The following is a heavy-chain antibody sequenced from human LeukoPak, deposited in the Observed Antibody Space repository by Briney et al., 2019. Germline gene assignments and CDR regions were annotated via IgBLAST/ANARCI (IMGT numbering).Heavy chain of an antibody. J-gene: IGHJ4*02. CDR3: ARVGGYSSSREYYFDY. Sequence: SQTLSLTCAISGDSVSSNSAAWNWIRQSPSRGHEWLGRTYYRSKWYNDYAVSVKSRITINPDTSKNQFSLQLNSVTPEDTAVYYCARVGGYSSSREYYFDYWGQGTLVTVSS. CDR2: TYYRSKWYN. CDR1: GDSVSSNSAA. V-gene: IGHV6-1*01. D-gene: IGHD6-13*01.